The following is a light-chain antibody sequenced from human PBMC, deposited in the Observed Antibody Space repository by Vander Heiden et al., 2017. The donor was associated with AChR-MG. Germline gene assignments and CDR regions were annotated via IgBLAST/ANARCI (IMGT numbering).Light chain of an antibody. V-gene: IGKV4-1*01. J-gene: IGKJ2*01. CDR2: WAS. Sequence: DIVMTQSPDSLAVSLGERATINCRSSQSVLYSPNNKNYLAWYQQRPGQPPKLLIYWASTRESGVPDRFSGSGSGTDFTLTISSLQAEDVAVYYCQQDDGLARTFGQGTKMEIK. CDR3: QQDDGLART. CDR1: QSVLYSPNNKNY.